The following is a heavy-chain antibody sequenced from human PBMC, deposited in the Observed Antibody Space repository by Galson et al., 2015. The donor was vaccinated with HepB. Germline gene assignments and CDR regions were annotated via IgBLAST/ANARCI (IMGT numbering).Heavy chain of an antibody. D-gene: IGHD2-15*01. CDR1: GFTFSSYS. J-gene: IGHJ4*02. Sequence: SLRLSCAASGFTFSSYSMNWVRQAPGKGLEWVAVISYDGSNKYYADSVKGRFTISRDNSKNTLYLQMNSLRAEDTAVYYCARTVVVVAADLDYWGQGTLVTVSS. CDR3: ARTVVVVAADLDY. CDR2: ISYDGSNK. V-gene: IGHV3-30*03.